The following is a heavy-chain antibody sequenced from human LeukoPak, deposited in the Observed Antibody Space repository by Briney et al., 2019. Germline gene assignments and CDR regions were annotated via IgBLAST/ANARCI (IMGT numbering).Heavy chain of an antibody. Sequence: GGSLRLSCAASGFTFSSYSMNWVRQAPGKGLEWVSSISSSSSYIYYADSVKGRFTISRDNAKNSLYLQMNSLRAEDTAVYYCARAGGLIAAAGTFFDYWGQGTLVTVSS. D-gene: IGHD6-13*01. CDR2: ISSSSSYI. V-gene: IGHV3-21*01. CDR1: GFTFSSYS. CDR3: ARAGGLIAAAGTFFDY. J-gene: IGHJ4*02.